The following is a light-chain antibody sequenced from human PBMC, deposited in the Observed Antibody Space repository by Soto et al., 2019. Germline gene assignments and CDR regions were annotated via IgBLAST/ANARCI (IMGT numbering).Light chain of an antibody. CDR3: QSYDSSLSGLV. V-gene: IGLV1-40*01. Sequence: QSVLTQPSSVSGAPGQRVTISCTGSSSNIGAGYDVHWYQQLPGTAPKLLIYGNSNRPSGVPDRFSGSKSGTSASLAITGLQAEVVSDYYCQSYDSSLSGLVFGTGTKVTVL. CDR1: SSNIGAGYD. J-gene: IGLJ1*01. CDR2: GNS.